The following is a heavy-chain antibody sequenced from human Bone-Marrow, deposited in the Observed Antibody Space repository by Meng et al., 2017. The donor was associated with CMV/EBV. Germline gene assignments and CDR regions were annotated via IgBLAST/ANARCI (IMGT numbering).Heavy chain of an antibody. V-gene: IGHV3-7*01. CDR3: ARGKGGYYYGSGIPWYFDY. J-gene: IGHJ4*02. CDR1: GFTFSSYW. D-gene: IGHD3-10*01. Sequence: GESLKISCAASGFTFSSYWMSWVRQAPGRGLEWVANIKQDGSEKYYVDSVKGRFTISRDNAKNSLYLKINSLRAEDTAVYYCARGKGGYYYGSGIPWYFDYWGQGTLVTVSS. CDR2: IKQDGSEK.